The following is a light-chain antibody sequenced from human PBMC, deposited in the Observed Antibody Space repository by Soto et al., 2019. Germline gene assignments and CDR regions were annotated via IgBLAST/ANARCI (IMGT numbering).Light chain of an antibody. J-gene: IGLJ3*02. CDR2: EVS. CDR3: SSYAGTNTWV. CDR1: SSDVGGYNY. V-gene: IGLV2-8*01. Sequence: QSALTQPPSASGSPGQSVTISCTGTSSDVGGYNYVSWYQQRPGKAPKLMIYEVSKRPSGVPDRFSGAKSGNTASLTVSGLQAEDEANYYCSSYAGTNTWVLGGGTKLSVL.